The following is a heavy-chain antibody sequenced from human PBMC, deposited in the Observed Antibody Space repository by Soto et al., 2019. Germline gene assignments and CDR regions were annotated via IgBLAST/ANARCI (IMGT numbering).Heavy chain of an antibody. V-gene: IGHV1-8*01. J-gene: IGHJ3*01. D-gene: IGHD2-15*01. Sequence: ASVKVSCKASGYTFTSYDINWVRQATGQGLEWMGWMNPNSGNTGYAQKFQGRVTMTKNTLYLQMNSLRAEDTAVYYCARGDKGGFDLWGQGTTVTVSS. CDR3: ARGDKGGFDL. CDR1: GYTFTSYD. CDR2: MNPNSGNT.